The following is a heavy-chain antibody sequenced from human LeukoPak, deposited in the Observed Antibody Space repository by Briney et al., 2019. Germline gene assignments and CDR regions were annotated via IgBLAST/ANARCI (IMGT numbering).Heavy chain of an antibody. CDR3: ARTPDCSGGSCGVYFDY. CDR2: ISYSSGSI. CDR1: GFTFSSYS. V-gene: IGHV3-20*01. J-gene: IGHJ4*02. D-gene: IGHD2-15*01. Sequence: PGGSLRLSCAASGFTFSSYSMNWVRQAPGKGLEWVSGISYSSGSIGYVDSVKGRFTISRDNAKNSLYLQMNSLRAEDTALYHCARTPDCSGGSCGVYFDYWGQGTLVTVSS.